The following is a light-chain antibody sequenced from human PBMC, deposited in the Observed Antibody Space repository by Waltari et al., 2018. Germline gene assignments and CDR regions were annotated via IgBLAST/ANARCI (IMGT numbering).Light chain of an antibody. J-gene: IGKJ1*01. CDR3: QHYNSYGT. V-gene: IGKV1-5*03. Sequence: DIVMTQSPSTLSAYVGDRVTITCRASQTISSWLAWYQQKPGKDPKHLIYKASSLESGVPSRFRGSGSGTEVTLTISSLQPDDFATYYCQHYNSYGTFGQGTKVEF. CDR1: QTISSW. CDR2: KAS.